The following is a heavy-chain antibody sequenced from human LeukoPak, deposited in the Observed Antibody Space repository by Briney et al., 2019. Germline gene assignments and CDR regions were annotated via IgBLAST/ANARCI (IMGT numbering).Heavy chain of an antibody. CDR2: IYHSGST. CDR3: ARQYYSSVTCWAYFDH. Sequence: SETLSLTCTPSGDSSSSSGHYWGCIREPPGKGLEWFGIIYHSGSTYYNPSLKSRVPISGHASKNQFSLKLSSVTAADTAVYYCARQYYSSVTCWAYFDHWGQGTLVTVSS. V-gene: IGHV4-39*01. D-gene: IGHD2-2*01. CDR1: GDSSSSSGHY. J-gene: IGHJ4*02.